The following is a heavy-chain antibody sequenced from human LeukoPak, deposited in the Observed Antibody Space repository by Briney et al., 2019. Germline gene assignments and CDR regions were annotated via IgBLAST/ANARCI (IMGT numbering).Heavy chain of an antibody. Sequence: GRSLRLSCAASGFTFSSYAMHWVRQAPGKGLEWVAVISYDGSNKYYADSVKGRFTISRDNSKNTLYLQMNSLRAEDTAVYYCARDRIAANYYYGMDVWGQGTTVTVSS. J-gene: IGHJ6*02. V-gene: IGHV3-30-3*01. CDR2: ISYDGSNK. CDR1: GFTFSSYA. D-gene: IGHD6-6*01. CDR3: ARDRIAANYYYGMDV.